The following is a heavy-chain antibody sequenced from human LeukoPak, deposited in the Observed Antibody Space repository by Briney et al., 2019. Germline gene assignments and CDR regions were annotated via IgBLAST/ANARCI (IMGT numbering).Heavy chain of an antibody. CDR1: GNYL. Sequence: GGSLRLSCAASGNYLMHWVRQAPGKGLLWVSHINSDGSWTTYADSVKGRFTISKDNAKNTVYLQMNNLRAEDTAVYYCVSFYETYWGRGTLVTVSS. V-gene: IGHV3-74*01. CDR2: INSDGSWT. D-gene: IGHD2-2*01. CDR3: VSFYETY. J-gene: IGHJ4*02.